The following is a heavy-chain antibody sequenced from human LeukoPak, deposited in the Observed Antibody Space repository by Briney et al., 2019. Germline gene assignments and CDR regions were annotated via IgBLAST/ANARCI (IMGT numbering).Heavy chain of an antibody. CDR2: IRPSGGST. V-gene: IGHV1-46*01. D-gene: IGHD4-23*01. Sequence: ASVKVSCKASGYTFTSYYMHWVRQAPGQGLEWMGIIRPSGGSTSYAQKFQGRVTMTRDTSTSTVYMDLSSLRSEDTAVYYCARDPGYGGNSGGVDYWGQGTLVTVSS. J-gene: IGHJ4*02. CDR1: GYTFTSYY. CDR3: ARDPGYGGNSGGVDY.